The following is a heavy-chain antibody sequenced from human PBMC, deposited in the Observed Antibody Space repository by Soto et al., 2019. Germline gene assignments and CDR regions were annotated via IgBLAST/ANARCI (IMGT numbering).Heavy chain of an antibody. D-gene: IGHD2-15*01. Sequence: SVKVSCPASGFTFTSSALEWVRQARGQRLEWIGWIVVGSGNTNYAQKFQERVTITRDMSTSTAYMELSSLRSEDTAVYYCAAESGYCSGGSCQGDAFDIWGQGTMVTVSS. J-gene: IGHJ3*02. V-gene: IGHV1-58*01. CDR3: AAESGYCSGGSCQGDAFDI. CDR2: IVVGSGNT. CDR1: GFTFTSSA.